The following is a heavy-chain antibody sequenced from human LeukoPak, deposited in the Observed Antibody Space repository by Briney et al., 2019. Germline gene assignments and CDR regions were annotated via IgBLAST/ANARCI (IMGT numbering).Heavy chain of an antibody. V-gene: IGHV1-2*02. J-gene: IGHJ3*02. Sequence: GSSVKVSCKASGYTVTEYYIHWVRQALGQRLEWMGWINPYSGGTKYAQKFQGRVTMTRDTSSSTAYMEISRLRSDDTAVYYCARGEYVISGYRNDAFDIWGQGTMVTVSS. CDR1: GYTVTEYY. CDR2: INPYSGGT. CDR3: ARGEYVISGYRNDAFDI. D-gene: IGHD3-22*01.